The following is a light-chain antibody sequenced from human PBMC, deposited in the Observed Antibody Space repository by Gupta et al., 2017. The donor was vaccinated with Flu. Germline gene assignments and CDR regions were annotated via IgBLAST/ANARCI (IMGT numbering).Light chain of an antibody. J-gene: IGKJ2*01. CDR1: QNINSY. CDR2: AAS. CDR3: QHTDNTPGM. V-gene: IGKV1-39*01. Sequence: DIQMTQSPSSLSASVQDRVTITCRASQNINSYLNWYQHKAGKAPKLLIYAASTVHSGVPSRFSGSGFGTDFTLTITGRQPEDFATYYCQHTDNTPGMFGRGTEFDIK.